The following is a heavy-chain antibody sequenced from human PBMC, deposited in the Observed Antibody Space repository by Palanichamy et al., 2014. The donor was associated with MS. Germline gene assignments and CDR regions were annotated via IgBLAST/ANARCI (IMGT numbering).Heavy chain of an antibody. D-gene: IGHD3-9*01. V-gene: IGHV1-24*01. CDR1: GYTLTELS. Sequence: QVQLVQSGAEVKKPGASAKVSCKVSGYTLTELSMHWVRQAPGKGLEWMGGFDPEDGETVYAQKFQGRVTMTEDTSTDTAYMELSSLRSEDTAVYYCATNLVRYFDWLLCLDYWGQGTLVTVSS. CDR2: FDPEDGET. CDR3: ATNLVRYFDWLLCLDY. J-gene: IGHJ4*02.